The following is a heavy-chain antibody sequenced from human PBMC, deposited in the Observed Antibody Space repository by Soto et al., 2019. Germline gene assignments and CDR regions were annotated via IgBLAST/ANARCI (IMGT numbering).Heavy chain of an antibody. J-gene: IGHJ4*02. V-gene: IGHV3-23*04. D-gene: IGHD3-3*01. Sequence: EVQLVESGGGLVQPDRSLRLSCAASGFTLDDYAMHWVRQAPGKGLEWVSGISGSDGSTYYADSVKGRFTISRDNSKNTLYLQISSLRAEDTAVYYCAKRWGNRFLEPRDYFDFWGRGTLVTVSS. CDR1: GFTLDDYA. CDR2: ISGSDGST. CDR3: AKRWGNRFLEPRDYFDF.